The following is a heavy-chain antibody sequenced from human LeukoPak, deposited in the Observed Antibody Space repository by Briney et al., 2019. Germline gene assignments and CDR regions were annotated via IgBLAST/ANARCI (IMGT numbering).Heavy chain of an antibody. CDR1: GFTFSSYA. J-gene: IGHJ4*02. V-gene: IGHV3-30-3*01. Sequence: GGSLKLSCAASGFTFSSYAMHWVRQAPGKGLEWVAVISYDGSNKYYADSVKGRFTISRDNSKNTLYLQMNSLRAEDTAVYYCAGDPGYYYGSGNFDYWGQGTLVTVSS. CDR3: AGDPGYYYGSGNFDY. D-gene: IGHD3-10*01. CDR2: ISYDGSNK.